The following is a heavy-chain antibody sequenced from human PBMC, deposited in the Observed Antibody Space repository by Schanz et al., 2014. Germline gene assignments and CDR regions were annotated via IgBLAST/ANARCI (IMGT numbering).Heavy chain of an antibody. J-gene: IGHJ4*02. D-gene: IGHD1-7*01. CDR1: GGSISSSNW. Sequence: QVQLQESGPGLVKPSGTLSLTCAVSGGSISSSNWWSWVRQPPGKGLEWIGEINPNEGIHHNPSLKSRVAISVDMSKNQFSLKLNSVTPADTAVYYCARGRGSDWNYGTLDYWGQGTLVTVSS. CDR3: ARGRGSDWNYGTLDY. CDR2: INPNEGI. V-gene: IGHV4-4*02.